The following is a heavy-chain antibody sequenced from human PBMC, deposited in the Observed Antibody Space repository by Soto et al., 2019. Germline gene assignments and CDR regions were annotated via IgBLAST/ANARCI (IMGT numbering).Heavy chain of an antibody. Sequence: EVQLLESGGGLVQPGGSLRLYCAASGFIFSNYAMTWVRQAPGKGLEWVSSITGSGGSTYYADSVKGRFTISRDNSKNTLYLQMNSLRAEDTAVYYCAKEGFAAGTYVASWGQVTLVTVS. J-gene: IGHJ4*02. CDR1: GFIFSNYA. CDR2: ITGSGGST. CDR3: AKEGFAAGTYVAS. D-gene: IGHD6-13*01. V-gene: IGHV3-23*01.